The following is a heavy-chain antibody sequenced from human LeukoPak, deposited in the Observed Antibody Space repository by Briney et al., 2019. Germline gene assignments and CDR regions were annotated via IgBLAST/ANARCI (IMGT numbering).Heavy chain of an antibody. J-gene: IGHJ4*02. Sequence: GGSLRLSCAASGFDFSSNWMHWVRHAPGQGLVWVSRIKGDGISTNYADSVKGRFTIPRDIAKNTLYLQMNSLRAEDTGVYYCAKDHYWSIDYWGRGTLVTVSS. CDR2: IKGDGIST. V-gene: IGHV3-74*01. CDR3: AKDHYWSIDY. D-gene: IGHD3-3*01. CDR1: GFDFSSNW.